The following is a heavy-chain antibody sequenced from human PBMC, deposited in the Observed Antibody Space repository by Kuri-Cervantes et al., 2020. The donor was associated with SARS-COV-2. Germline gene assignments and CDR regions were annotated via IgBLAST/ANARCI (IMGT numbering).Heavy chain of an antibody. CDR3: TTDQRDGEVPAAKHLVTDY. Sequence: GESLKISCAASGFTFSSYAMHWVRQAPGKGLEYVSAISSNGGSTYYADSVKGRFTISRDNSKNTLYLQMNSLKTEDTAVYYCTTDQRDGEVPAAKHLVTDYWGQGTLVTVSS. D-gene: IGHD2-2*01. CDR2: ISSNGGST. V-gene: IGHV3-64*02. J-gene: IGHJ4*02. CDR1: GFTFSSYA.